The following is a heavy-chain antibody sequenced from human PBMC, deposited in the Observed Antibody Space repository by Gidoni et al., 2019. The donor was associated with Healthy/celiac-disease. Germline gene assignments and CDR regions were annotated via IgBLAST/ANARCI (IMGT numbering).Heavy chain of an antibody. CDR2: IIPIFGTA. J-gene: IGHJ5*02. CDR1: GGTFSSYA. Sequence: PGSSVKVSCKASGGTFSSYAISWVRQAPGQGLEWMGGIIPIFGTANYAQKFQGRVTITADESTSTAYMELSSLRSEDTAVYYCERVKDCSSTSCYFWFDPWGQGIRVTVSS. D-gene: IGHD2-2*01. CDR3: ERVKDCSSTSCYFWFDP. V-gene: IGHV1-69*01.